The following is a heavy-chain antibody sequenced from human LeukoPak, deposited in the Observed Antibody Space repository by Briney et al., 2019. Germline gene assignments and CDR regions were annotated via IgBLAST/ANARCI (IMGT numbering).Heavy chain of an antibody. CDR3: STYGSGRKFDY. Sequence: GGSLRLSCVGSGFSFTDAWMSWVRQIPGKVLEWVGRIESKTDGETTDYATPVKDRFIISRDDSTNTLYLQMNSLKSEDTAVYYCSTYGSGRKFDYWGQGTLVTVSS. V-gene: IGHV3-15*04. D-gene: IGHD3-10*01. CDR1: GFSFTDAW. CDR2: IESKTDGETT. J-gene: IGHJ4*02.